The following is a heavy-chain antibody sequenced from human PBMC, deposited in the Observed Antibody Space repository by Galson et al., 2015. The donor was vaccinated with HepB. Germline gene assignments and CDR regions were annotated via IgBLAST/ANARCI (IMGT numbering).Heavy chain of an antibody. J-gene: IGHJ6*03. CDR3: AKSINGWLRQYYYYMDV. V-gene: IGHV3-15*01. D-gene: IGHD5-12*01. Sequence: SLRLSCAASGFTFSNAWMSWVRQAPGKGLEWVGRIKSKTDGGTTDYAAPVKGRFTISRDDSKNTLYLQMNSLRAEDTAVYYCAKSINGWLRQYYYYMDVWGKGTTVTVSS. CDR2: IKSKTDGGTT. CDR1: GFTFSNAW.